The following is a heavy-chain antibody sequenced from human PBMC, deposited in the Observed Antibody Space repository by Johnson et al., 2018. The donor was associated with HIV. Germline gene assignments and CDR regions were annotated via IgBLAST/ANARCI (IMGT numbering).Heavy chain of an antibody. D-gene: IGHD1-1*01. CDR2: ISYDGSNK. Sequence: VQLVESGGGVVQPGRSLRLSCAASGFTFSSYAMHWVRQAPGKGLAWVAVISYDGSNKYYADSVKGRFTISRDNSKNTLYLQMNSLRAEDTAVYYCARGHWAFDIWGQGTMVTVSS. V-gene: IGHV3-30-3*01. CDR3: ARGHWAFDI. J-gene: IGHJ3*02. CDR1: GFTFSSYA.